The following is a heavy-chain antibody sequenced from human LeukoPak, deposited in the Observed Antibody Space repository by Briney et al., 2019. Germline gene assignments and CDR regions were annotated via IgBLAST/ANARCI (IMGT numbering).Heavy chain of an antibody. CDR2: ISSSGSTI. J-gene: IGHJ6*04. V-gene: IGHV3-48*03. CDR3: ARSHKRSPYYYYGMDV. Sequence: GGSLRLSCAASGFTFSSYEMNWVRQVPGKGLEWVSYISSSGSTIYYADSVKGRFTISRDNAKNSLYLQMNSLRAEDTAVYYCARSHKRSPYYYYGMDVWGKGTTVTVSS. D-gene: IGHD3-10*01. CDR1: GFTFSSYE.